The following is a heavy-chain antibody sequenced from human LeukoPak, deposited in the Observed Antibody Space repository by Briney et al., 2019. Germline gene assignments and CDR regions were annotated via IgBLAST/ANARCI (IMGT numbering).Heavy chain of an antibody. Sequence: WETLSLTCTVSGGSISSSSYYWGWIRQPPGKGLEWIGSIYYSGSTYYNPSLKSRVTISVDTSKNQFSLKLSSVTAADTAVYYCAREELSGYVAWFDPWGQGTLVTVSS. D-gene: IGHD5-12*01. J-gene: IGHJ5*02. CDR1: GGSISSSSYY. V-gene: IGHV4-39*02. CDR2: IYYSGST. CDR3: AREELSGYVAWFDP.